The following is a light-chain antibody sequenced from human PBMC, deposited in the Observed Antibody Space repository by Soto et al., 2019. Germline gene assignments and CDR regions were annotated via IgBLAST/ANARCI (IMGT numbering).Light chain of an antibody. J-gene: IGKJ1*01. Sequence: DTQLTQSPYSLSASVGERVTLTCLASQSISSYLNWYQQKPGKAPKFLIYAASSLQSGVPSRFSGSGSGTDFTLTISSLQPEDFATYYCQQSYSIPLTFGQGTKVDIK. CDR2: AAS. CDR3: QQSYSIPLT. V-gene: IGKV1-39*01. CDR1: QSISSY.